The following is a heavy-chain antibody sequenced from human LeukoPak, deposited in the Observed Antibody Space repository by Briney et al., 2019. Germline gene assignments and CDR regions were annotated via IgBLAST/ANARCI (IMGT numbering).Heavy chain of an antibody. CDR1: GFTFSSYP. J-gene: IGHJ4*02. V-gene: IGHV3-23*01. CDR2: ISDSGGST. Sequence: PGGSLRLSCAASGFTFSSYPMSWVRQAPGKGLEWVAAISDSGGSTYYADSVKGRFTISRDNSKNTLYLQMNSLRAEDTAVYYCAKLKGTMIVVVYYYFDYWGQGTLVTVSS. D-gene: IGHD3-22*01. CDR3: AKLKGTMIVVVYYYFDY.